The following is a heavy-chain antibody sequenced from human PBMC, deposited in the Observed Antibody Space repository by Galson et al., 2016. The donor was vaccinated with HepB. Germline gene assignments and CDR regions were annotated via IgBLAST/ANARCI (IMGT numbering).Heavy chain of an antibody. CDR3: ARARFRDWYFDL. V-gene: IGHV3-30*04. Sequence: LRLSCAASGFPFSTYAMSWVRQAPGKGLEWVAVISFDGSNKHYADSVKGRFTISRVNSMNTVYLQMNSLRGDDTAVYYCARARFRDWYFDLWGRGTLVTVSS. CDR1: GFPFSTYA. CDR2: ISFDGSNK. J-gene: IGHJ2*01.